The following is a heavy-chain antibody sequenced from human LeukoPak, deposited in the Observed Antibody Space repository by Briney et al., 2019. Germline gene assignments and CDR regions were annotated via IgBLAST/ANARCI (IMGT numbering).Heavy chain of an antibody. CDR3: AKGVYYYDSSGYYPTFDY. Sequence: GGSLRLSCAASGFTFDDYAMHWVRQAPGKGLEWVSGISWNSGSIGYADSVKGRFTISRDNAKNSLYLQMNSLRAEDTALYYCAKGVYYYDSSGYYPTFDYWGQGTLVTVSS. CDR2: ISWNSGSI. CDR1: GFTFDDYA. V-gene: IGHV3-9*01. D-gene: IGHD3-22*01. J-gene: IGHJ4*02.